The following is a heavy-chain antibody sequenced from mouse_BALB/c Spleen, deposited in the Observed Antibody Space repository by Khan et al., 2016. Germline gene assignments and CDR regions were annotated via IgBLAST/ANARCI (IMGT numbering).Heavy chain of an antibody. CDR2: ISYDGSN. Sequence: EVKLLESGPGLVKPSQSLSLTCSVTGYSITSGYYWNWIRQFPGNKLEWMGYISYDGSNNYNPSLKNRISITRDTSKNQFFLKLNSLTTEDTATYYCAREGNYYGSSPPMDYWGQGTSVTVSS. CDR1: GYSITSGYY. V-gene: IGHV3-6*02. CDR3: AREGNYYGSSPPMDY. D-gene: IGHD1-1*01. J-gene: IGHJ4*01.